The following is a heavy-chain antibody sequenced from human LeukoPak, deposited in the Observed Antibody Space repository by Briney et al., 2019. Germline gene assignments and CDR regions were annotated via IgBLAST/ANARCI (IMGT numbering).Heavy chain of an antibody. V-gene: IGHV3-74*01. CDR2: IHSDGSST. D-gene: IGHD1-7*01. CDR3: ARERYCWNCGYCFDY. CDR1: GFTFSSYW. J-gene: IGHJ4*02. Sequence: QPGGSLRLSCAASGFTFSSYWMHWVRQAPGKGLLWVSRIHSDGSSTSYADSVKGRFTISRDNAKNTLYLQMNGLRAEDTAVYYCARERYCWNCGYCFDYWGQGTLVTVSS.